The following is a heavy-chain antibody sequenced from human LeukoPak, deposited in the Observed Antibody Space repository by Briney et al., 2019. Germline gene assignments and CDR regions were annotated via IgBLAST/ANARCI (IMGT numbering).Heavy chain of an antibody. CDR1: GFSFNNFA. J-gene: IGHJ6*03. CDR3: ATSRITMIGDYMDF. Sequence: PGRSLRLSCAASGFSFNNFAMHWVRQAPGKGLEWVAHISYDGSSRYNEDSVKGRFTLSRDNSKNTVYLQVDSLRSEDTAVYFCATSRITMIGDYMDFWGRGTAVTVSS. V-gene: IGHV3-30*04. CDR2: ISYDGSSR. D-gene: IGHD3-22*01.